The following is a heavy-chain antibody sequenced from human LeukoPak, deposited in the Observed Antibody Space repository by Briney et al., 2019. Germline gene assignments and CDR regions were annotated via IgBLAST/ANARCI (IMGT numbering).Heavy chain of an antibody. CDR2: IYSGGDT. J-gene: IGHJ3*01. Sequence: GGSLRLSCAVSGSTVKRNYMSWARQAPGKGLEWVSAIYSGGDTYYADSVKGRFTISRDNSKNTVYLQMNNLRPEDTAVYYCARLDDSNSRRPENDASDVWGQGTTVTVSS. V-gene: IGHV3-66*02. D-gene: IGHD3-22*01. CDR3: ARLDDSNSRRPENDASDV. CDR1: GSTVKRNY.